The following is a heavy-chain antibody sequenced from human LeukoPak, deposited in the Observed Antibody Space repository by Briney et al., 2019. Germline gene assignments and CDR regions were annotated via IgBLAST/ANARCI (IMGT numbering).Heavy chain of an antibody. D-gene: IGHD2-21*02. CDR3: ARDCGGDCYYYYGMDV. CDR2: INSDGSST. V-gene: IGHV3-74*01. CDR1: GFTFSSYW. J-gene: IGHJ6*02. Sequence: GGSLRLSCAASGFTFSSYWMHWVRQAPGKGLVWVSRINSDGSSTSYADSVKGRFTISRDNAKNTLYLQMNSLRAEDTAVHYCARDCGGDCYYYYGMDVWGQGTTVTVSS.